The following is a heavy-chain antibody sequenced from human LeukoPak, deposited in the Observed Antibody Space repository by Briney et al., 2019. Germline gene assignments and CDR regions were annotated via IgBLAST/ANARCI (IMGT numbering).Heavy chain of an antibody. Sequence: MPSETLSLTCTVSGGSISSYYWSWIRQPPGKGLEWIGYIYYSGSTSYNPSLKSRVTISVDTSKNQFSLKLSSVTAADTAVYYCARDKLSFGSRYNWFDPWGQGSLVTVSS. CDR1: GGSISSYY. D-gene: IGHD3-16*01. V-gene: IGHV4-59*01. CDR3: ARDKLSFGSRYNWFDP. J-gene: IGHJ5*02. CDR2: IYYSGST.